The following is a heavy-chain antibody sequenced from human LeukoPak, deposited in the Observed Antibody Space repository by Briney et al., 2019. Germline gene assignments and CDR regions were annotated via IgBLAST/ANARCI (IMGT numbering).Heavy chain of an antibody. Sequence: SETLSLTCTVSGGSISSGDYYWSWIRQPPGKGLEWIGYIYYSGSTYYNPSLKSRVTISVDTSKNQFSLKLSSVTAADTAVYYCAREDYYDSSGYGNFDYWGQGTLVTVSS. D-gene: IGHD3-22*01. CDR1: GGSISSGDYY. CDR3: AREDYYDSSGYGNFDY. V-gene: IGHV4-30-4*02. CDR2: IYYSGST. J-gene: IGHJ4*02.